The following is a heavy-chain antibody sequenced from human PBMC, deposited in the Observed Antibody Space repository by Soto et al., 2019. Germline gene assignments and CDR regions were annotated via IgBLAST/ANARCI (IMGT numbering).Heavy chain of an antibody. CDR3: ARILCFFVQAEDGIRDVRSVSAFLLNRSSDL. CDR1: GIC. V-gene: IGHV2-70*01. J-gene: IGHJ2*01. CDR2: IDWDDDK. Sequence: GICVSWIRQPPGKALEWLALIDWDDDKYYSTSLKTRLTISKDTSKNQVVLTMTNMDPVDTATYYCARILCFFVQAEDGIRDVRSVSAFLLNRSSDL. D-gene: IGHD3-10*02.